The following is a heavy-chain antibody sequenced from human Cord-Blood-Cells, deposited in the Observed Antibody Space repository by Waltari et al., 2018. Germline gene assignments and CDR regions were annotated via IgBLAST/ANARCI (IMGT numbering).Heavy chain of an antibody. CDR2: MIPIVGTA. J-gene: IGHJ4*02. V-gene: IGHV1-69*06. CDR3: ARWGLRIFGVVRGFDY. CDR1: GGTFSSYA. D-gene: IGHD3-3*01. Sequence: QVQLVQSGAEVKKPGSSVKVSCKASGGTFSSYAISWVRQAPGQGLEWMGGMIPIVGTANCAQKCQGRVTVTAEKSTSTAYMELSSLRTEYTAVYYCARWGLRIFGVVRGFDYWGQGTLVTVSS.